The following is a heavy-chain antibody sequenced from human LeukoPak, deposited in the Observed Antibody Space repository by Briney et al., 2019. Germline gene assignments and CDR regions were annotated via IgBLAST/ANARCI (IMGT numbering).Heavy chain of an antibody. CDR2: IYYSGST. CDR3: ARDRDWYGMDV. Sequence: SETLSLTCTVSGGSISSGGYYWSWIRQHPGKGMEWIGYIYYSGSTYYNPSLKSRVTISVDTSKNQFSLQLSSVSAVDTAVYYCARDRDWYGMDVWGQGTTVTVSS. CDR1: GGSISSGGYY. D-gene: IGHD3/OR15-3a*01. V-gene: IGHV4-31*03. J-gene: IGHJ6*02.